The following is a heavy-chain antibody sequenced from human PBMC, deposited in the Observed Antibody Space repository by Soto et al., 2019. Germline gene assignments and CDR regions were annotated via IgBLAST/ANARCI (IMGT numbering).Heavy chain of an antibody. V-gene: IGHV3-66*01. D-gene: IGHD2-15*01. CDR1: GFTVSSNY. CDR3: ARESGYCSGGSCFYYFDY. CDR2: IYSGGST. J-gene: IGHJ4*02. Sequence: EVQLVESGGGLVQPGGSLRLSCAASGFTVSSNYMSWVRQAPGKGLEWVSVIYSGGSTYYAGSVKGRFTISRDNSKNTLYLQMNSLRAEDTAVYYCARESGYCSGGSCFYYFDYWGQGTLVTVSS.